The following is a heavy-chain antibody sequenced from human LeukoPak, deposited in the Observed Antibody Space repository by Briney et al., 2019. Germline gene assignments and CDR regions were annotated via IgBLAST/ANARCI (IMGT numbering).Heavy chain of an antibody. CDR3: ARQRITMIVVAREVDY. Sequence: PSETLSLTCTVSGGSISSSSYYWGWIRQPPGKGLEWIGSICYSGSTYYNPSLKSRVTISVDTSKNQFSLKLSSVTAADTAVYYCARQRITMIVVAREVDYWGQGTLVTVSS. CDR1: GGSISSSSYY. D-gene: IGHD3-22*01. CDR2: ICYSGST. J-gene: IGHJ4*02. V-gene: IGHV4-39*01.